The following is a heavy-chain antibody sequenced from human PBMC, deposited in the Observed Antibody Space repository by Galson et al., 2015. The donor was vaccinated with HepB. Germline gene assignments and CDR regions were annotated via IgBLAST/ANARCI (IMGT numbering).Heavy chain of an antibody. V-gene: IGHV5-51*03. CDR3: ARDLNGGVDC. J-gene: IGHJ4*02. CDR1: GYSFTNYW. Sequence: QSGAEVKKPGESLKISCKASGYSFTNYWIGWVRQMPGKGLEWMGIIYPGDSDTRYSPSFQGQVSISVDRSIGTASLQWSSLKDSDTAMYYCARDLNGGVDCWGQGTLVTVSS. D-gene: IGHD2-8*01. CDR2: IYPGDSDT.